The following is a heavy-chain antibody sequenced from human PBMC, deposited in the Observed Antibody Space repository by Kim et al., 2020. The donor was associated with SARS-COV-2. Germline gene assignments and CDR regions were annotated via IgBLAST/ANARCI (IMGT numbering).Heavy chain of an antibody. CDR1: GGSISSGGYY. CDR2: IYYSGST. CDR3: ARDYSAAAGTVPNYYYYGMDV. J-gene: IGHJ6*02. D-gene: IGHD6-13*01. V-gene: IGHV4-31*03. Sequence: SETLSLTCTVSGGSISSGGYYWSWIRQHPEKGLEWIGYIYYSGSTYYNPSLKSRVTISVDTSKNQFSLKLSSVTAADTAVYYCARDYSAAAGTVPNYYYYGMDVWGQGTTVTVSS.